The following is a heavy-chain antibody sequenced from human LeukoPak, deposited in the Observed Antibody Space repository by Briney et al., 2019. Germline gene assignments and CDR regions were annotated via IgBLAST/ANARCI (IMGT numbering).Heavy chain of an antibody. CDR1: GGSFSGYY. CDR3: VRGDYVWGSYRYFPSGLYFDY. J-gene: IGHJ4*02. D-gene: IGHD3-16*02. Sequence: PSETLSLTCAVYGGSFSGYYWSWIRQPPGKGLEWIGEINHSGSTNYNPSLKSRVTISVETSKNQFSLKLSSVTAADTAVYYCVRGDYVWGSYRYFPSGLYFDYWGQGTLVTVSS. V-gene: IGHV4-34*01. CDR2: INHSGST.